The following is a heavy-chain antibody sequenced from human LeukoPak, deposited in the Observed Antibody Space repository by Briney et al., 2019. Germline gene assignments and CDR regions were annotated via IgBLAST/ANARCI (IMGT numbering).Heavy chain of an antibody. V-gene: IGHV3-7*05. CDR3: ARGSDWERGSYDY. CDR2: IKEDGSKK. Sequence: PGGSLRLSCAASGFNFRSYWMKWVRQAPGEGLEWVANIKEDGSKKYYVDSVKGRFTISRDNAENSLYLQMNSLRVEDTAVYYCARGSDWERGSYDYWGQGTLVTVSS. J-gene: IGHJ4*02. D-gene: IGHD1-26*01. CDR1: GFNFRSYW.